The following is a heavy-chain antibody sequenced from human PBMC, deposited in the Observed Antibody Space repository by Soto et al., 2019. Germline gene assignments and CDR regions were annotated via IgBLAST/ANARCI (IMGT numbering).Heavy chain of an antibody. CDR2: FIPVYRTL. J-gene: IGHJ4*02. V-gene: IGHV1-69*13. CDR1: GGSFGKSA. D-gene: IGHD3-3*01. CDR3: ATGVIWIGYFTVDS. Sequence: ASVKVSCKASGGSFGKSAINWVRQTPGQGLEWLGGFIPVYRTLNYAQKFQGRVTITADESTGTAYMTLSSLASDDTAVYYCATGVIWIGYFTVDSWGQGTRVTVYS.